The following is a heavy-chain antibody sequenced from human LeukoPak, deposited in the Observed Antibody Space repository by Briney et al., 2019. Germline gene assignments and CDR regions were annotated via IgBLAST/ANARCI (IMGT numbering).Heavy chain of an antibody. Sequence: GGSLRLSCAASGFTFSSYAMSWVRQAPGKGLEWVSGISGSGGTTYYADSVKGRFAISRDNFMNTLYLQMNSLRAEDTAVYYCAKGPYSGGFDYWGQGTLVTVSS. V-gene: IGHV3-23*01. CDR3: AKGPYSGGFDY. D-gene: IGHD6-19*01. CDR1: GFTFSSYA. J-gene: IGHJ4*02. CDR2: ISGSGGTT.